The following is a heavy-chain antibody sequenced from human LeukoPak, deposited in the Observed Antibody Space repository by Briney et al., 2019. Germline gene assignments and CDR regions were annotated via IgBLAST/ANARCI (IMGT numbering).Heavy chain of an antibody. CDR3: ARHQDWFDP. V-gene: IGHV1-8*02. J-gene: IGHJ5*02. CDR1: GGTFSSYA. CDR2: MNPNSGNT. Sequence: ASVKVSCKASGGTFSSYAISWVRQAPGQGLEWMGWMNPNSGNTGYAQKFQGRVTMTRNTSISTAYMELSSLRSEDMAVYYCARHQDWFDPWGQGTLVTVSS.